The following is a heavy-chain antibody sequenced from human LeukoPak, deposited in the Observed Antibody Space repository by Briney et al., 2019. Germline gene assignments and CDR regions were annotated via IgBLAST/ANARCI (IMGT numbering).Heavy chain of an antibody. J-gene: IGHJ4*02. CDR2: IYYSGST. CDR1: GGSISSDY. Sequence: SETLSLTCTVSGGSISSDYWSWIRHPPGKGLEWLGYIYYSGSTNYNPSLKSRVTISVDTSKNQFSLKLSSVTAADTAVYYCARGVDSSGYYTFDYWGQGTLVTVSS. V-gene: IGHV4-59*13. D-gene: IGHD3-22*01. CDR3: ARGVDSSGYYTFDY.